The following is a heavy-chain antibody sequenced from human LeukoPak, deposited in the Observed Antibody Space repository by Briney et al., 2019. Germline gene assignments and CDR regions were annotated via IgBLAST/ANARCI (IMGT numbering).Heavy chain of an antibody. D-gene: IGHD2-21*02. J-gene: IGHJ4*02. CDR1: GYTFTNYY. V-gene: IGHV1-2*02. CDR3: ARGAHIVVVTPVDY. Sequence: ASVKVSCKASGYTFTNYYIHWVRQAPGQGLEWMGWINPNSGGTNYAQKFQGRVTMTRDTSISTAYMELSRLRSHDTAVYYCARGAHIVVVTPVDYWGQGTLVTVSS. CDR2: INPNSGGT.